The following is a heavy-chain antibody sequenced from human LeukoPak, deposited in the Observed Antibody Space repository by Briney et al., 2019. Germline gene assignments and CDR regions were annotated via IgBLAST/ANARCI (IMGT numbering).Heavy chain of an antibody. Sequence: PGGSLRLSCAASGFTFSDYWMTWVRQAPGQGLAWVAHINQDGSEQHFVGSVQGRFTISRDNAKNSLYLQMDSLRAEDTAVYYCAGGALDYWDQGTPVTVSS. CDR3: AGGALDY. CDR2: INQDGSEQ. J-gene: IGHJ1*01. D-gene: IGHD3-16*01. CDR1: GFTFSDYW. V-gene: IGHV3-7*04.